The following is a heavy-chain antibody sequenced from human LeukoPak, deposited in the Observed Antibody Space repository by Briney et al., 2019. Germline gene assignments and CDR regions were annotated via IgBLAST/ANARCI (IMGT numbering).Heavy chain of an antibody. CDR3: ARADHRLGEGFDY. J-gene: IGHJ4*02. V-gene: IGHV1-69*05. CDR1: GGTFSSYA. CDR2: IIPIFGTA. Sequence: SVKVSCKASGGTFSSYAISWVRQAPGQGLEWMGGIIPIFGTANYAQKFQGRVTMTTDTSTSAAYMELRSLRSDDTAVYYCARADHRLGEGFDYWGQGTLVTVSS. D-gene: IGHD3-16*01.